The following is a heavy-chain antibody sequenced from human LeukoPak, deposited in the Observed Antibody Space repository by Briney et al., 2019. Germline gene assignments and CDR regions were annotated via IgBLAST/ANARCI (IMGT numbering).Heavy chain of an antibody. CDR1: GGSVSDYY. CDR3: ARGPTTVTRAFDY. D-gene: IGHD4-17*01. V-gene: IGHV4-4*07. Sequence: SETLSLTCTISGGSVSDYYWSWIRQSPGKGLEYIGRIYTSGSTNYNPSLKSRVTMSVDTSKSQFSLKLSSVTAADTAVYYCARGPTTVTRAFDYWGQGTLVTVSS. J-gene: IGHJ4*02. CDR2: IYTSGST.